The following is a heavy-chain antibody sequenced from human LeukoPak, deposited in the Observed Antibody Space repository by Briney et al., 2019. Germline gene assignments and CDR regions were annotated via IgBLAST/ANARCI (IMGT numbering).Heavy chain of an antibody. CDR2: INWSGGKT. D-gene: IGHD3/OR15-3a*01. J-gene: IGHJ4*01. V-gene: IGHV3-20*04. CDR1: GFTFDDYG. Sequence: GGSLRLSCAASGFTFDDYGMSWVRQAPGKGLEWVSGINWSGGKTGFADSVKGRFTISRDNSKNTLYLQMNSLRAYDTAVYYCARVGLVRGADYWGQGTLVTVSS. CDR3: ARVGLVRGADY.